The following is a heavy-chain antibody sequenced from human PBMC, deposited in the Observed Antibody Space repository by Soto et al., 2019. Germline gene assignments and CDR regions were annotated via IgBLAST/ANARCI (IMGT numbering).Heavy chain of an antibody. CDR1: GYTFSTYG. Sequence: ASGKVSCKASGYTFSTYGITWVRQAPGQGLEWMGWISVYNGNTKYAQKVQDRVTMTTDTSTSTAYMELRSLRSDDTAVYYCGRGSQNYDFWGQGTLVTVSS. V-gene: IGHV1-18*04. J-gene: IGHJ4*02. D-gene: IGHD3-3*01. CDR3: GRGSQNYDF. CDR2: ISVYNGNT.